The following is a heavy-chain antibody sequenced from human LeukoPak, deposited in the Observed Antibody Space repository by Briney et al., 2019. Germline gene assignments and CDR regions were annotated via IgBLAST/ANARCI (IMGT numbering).Heavy chain of an antibody. CDR1: GYTSTGYY. D-gene: IGHD2-21*02. CDR2: INPNSGGT. J-gene: IGHJ4*02. Sequence: ASVKVSCKASGYTSTGYYMHWVRQAPGQGLEWMGWINPNSGGTNYAQKFQGRVTMTRDTSISTAYMELSRLRSDDTAVYYCARSCSGGDCHQTYYFDYWGQGTLVTVSS. CDR3: ARSCSGGDCHQTYYFDY. V-gene: IGHV1-2*02.